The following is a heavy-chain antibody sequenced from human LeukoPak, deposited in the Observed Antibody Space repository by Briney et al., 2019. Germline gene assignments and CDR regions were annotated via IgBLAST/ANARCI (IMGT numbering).Heavy chain of an antibody. V-gene: IGHV5-51*01. CDR2: IYPGDSDT. Sequence: GESLQISCKGSGYSFTSYWIGWVRQMPGKGLEWMGIIYPGDSDTRYSPSFQGQVTISADKSISTAYLQWSSLKASDTAMYYCARHSRADDGGSPNYMDVWGKGTTVTVSS. CDR3: ARHSRADDGGSPNYMDV. D-gene: IGHD3-16*01. CDR1: GYSFTSYW. J-gene: IGHJ6*03.